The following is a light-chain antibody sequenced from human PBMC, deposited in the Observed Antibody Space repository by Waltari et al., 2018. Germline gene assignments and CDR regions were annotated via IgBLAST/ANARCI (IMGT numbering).Light chain of an antibody. CDR1: TSDVANYDI. CDR2: EVI. Sequence: QSALTQPASVSGTPGHSITIPCPGTTSDVANYDIISWYQHHPGKAPKLLICEVIKRPSGVSSRFSGSKSGSTASLIISGLQPDDEADYYCCSYAGRGTYVFGSGTKVTVL. J-gene: IGLJ1*01. V-gene: IGLV2-23*02. CDR3: CSYAGRGTYV.